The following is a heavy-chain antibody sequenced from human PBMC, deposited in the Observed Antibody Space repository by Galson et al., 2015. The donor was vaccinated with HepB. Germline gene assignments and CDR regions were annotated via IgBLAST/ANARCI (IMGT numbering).Heavy chain of an antibody. CDR3: AKRVVSSGWSYYFDY. CDR1: GFIFSSYA. D-gene: IGHD6-19*01. J-gene: IGHJ4*02. CDR2: ISGGGGGT. Sequence: SLRLSCAASGFIFSSYAMSWVRQAPGKGLEWVSVISGGGGGTYYADSVKGRFTISRDNSKNTLYLQINSLRAEDTAVYYCAKRVVSSGWSYYFDYWGQGTLVTVSS. V-gene: IGHV3-23*01.